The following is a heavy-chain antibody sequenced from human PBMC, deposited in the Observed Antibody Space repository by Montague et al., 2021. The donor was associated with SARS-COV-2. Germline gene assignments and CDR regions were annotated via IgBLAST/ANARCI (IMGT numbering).Heavy chain of an antibody. CDR3: ARGGDMNWFDP. J-gene: IGHJ5*02. CDR2: IYYSGST. D-gene: IGHD2-21*01. CDR1: GGSISSYY. Sequence: SETLSLTCTVSGGSISSYYWSWIRQPPGKGLEWIGYIYYSGSTNYIPSLKSRVTISVDTSKNQFSLKLSSVTAADTAVYYCARGGDMNWFDPWGQGTLVTVSS. V-gene: IGHV4-59*01.